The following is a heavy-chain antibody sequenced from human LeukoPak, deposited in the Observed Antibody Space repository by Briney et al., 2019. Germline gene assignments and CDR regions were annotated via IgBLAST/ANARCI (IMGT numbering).Heavy chain of an antibody. J-gene: IGHJ4*01. D-gene: IGHD2-2*01. Sequence: GGSLRLSCVASGFTFSSYAMRSVRQAPGKGLAWVSSLGGIDGYAYYAGSGKCWFSIARDSCQNTLYRQMNALRAGDTALYYCGRVPSGCDACEFDYWDQGTLVTVSS. CDR2: LGGIDGYA. CDR1: GFTFSSYA. V-gene: IGHV3-23*01. CDR3: GRVPSGCDACEFDY.